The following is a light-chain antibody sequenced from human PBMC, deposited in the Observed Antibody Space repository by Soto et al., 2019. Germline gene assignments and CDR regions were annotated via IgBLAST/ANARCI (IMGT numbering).Light chain of an antibody. CDR2: DAS. J-gene: IGKJ5*01. V-gene: IGKV3-11*01. CDR3: QQRNNWPRIT. Sequence: EIVLTQSPATLSLSPGERATLSCRASESVSSYLAWYQQKPGQAPRLLIYDASNRATGIPARFSGSGSGTDSTLTISSLEPEDFAVYYCQQRNNWPRITFGQGTRLENK. CDR1: ESVSSY.